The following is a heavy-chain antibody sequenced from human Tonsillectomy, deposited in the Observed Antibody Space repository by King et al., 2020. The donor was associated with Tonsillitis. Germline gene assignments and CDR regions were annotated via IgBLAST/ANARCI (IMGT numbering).Heavy chain of an antibody. CDR2: ISYDGSNE. J-gene: IGHJ4*02. D-gene: IGHD2-15*01. CDR3: AKAVGRLLSSSVDY. Sequence: VQLVESGGGVVQPGRSLRLSCAASGFCLSNYAMHWVRQAPGKGLEWVAVISYDGSNEFYADSVKGRFTISRDNSKNTLYLQMNSLRVEDTAVYYCAKAVGRLLSSSVDYWGQGTLVTVSS. CDR1: GFCLSNYA. V-gene: IGHV3-30*18.